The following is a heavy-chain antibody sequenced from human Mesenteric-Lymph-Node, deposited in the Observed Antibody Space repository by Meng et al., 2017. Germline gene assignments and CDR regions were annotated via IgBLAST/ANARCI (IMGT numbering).Heavy chain of an antibody. CDR3: ARDPLAAGGLDF. Sequence: ASVKVSCKAPGYTLTSYYIHWVRQAPGQGLEWMGIINPSGDSTTYAQKFQGRVTLTRDTSTSTVYMELNILRSEDSAVYYCARDPLAAGGLDFWGQGTLVTVSS. CDR2: INPSGDST. J-gene: IGHJ4*02. V-gene: IGHV1-46*01. D-gene: IGHD6-13*01. CDR1: GYTLTSYY.